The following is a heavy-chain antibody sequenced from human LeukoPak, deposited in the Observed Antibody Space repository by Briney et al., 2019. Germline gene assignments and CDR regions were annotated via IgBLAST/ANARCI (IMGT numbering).Heavy chain of an antibody. J-gene: IGHJ4*02. CDR3: AILPPASSGSYSAY. CDR2: IGYDGSKM. CDR1: GFTFSSNG. Sequence: QPGGSLRLSCAASGFTFSSNGMNWVRQAPGKGLEWVAFIGYDGSKMSYVDSVNVRFTISRDNSENTLYLQMNSLRVDDTATYYCAILPPASSGSYSAYWGQGTLVTVSS. D-gene: IGHD1-26*01. V-gene: IGHV3-30*02.